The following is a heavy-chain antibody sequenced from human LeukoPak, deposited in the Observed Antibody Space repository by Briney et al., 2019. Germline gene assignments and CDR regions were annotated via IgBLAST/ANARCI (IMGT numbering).Heavy chain of an antibody. CDR1: GGSISSYY. V-gene: IGHV4-4*09. CDR3: ARHGSVRSPLGP. Sequence: SETLSLTCTVSGGSISSYYWSWIRQPPGKGLEWIGYIYATGSTNYNPSLKSRVTISVDTSKNQFSLNLRSVTAADTAAYYCARHGSVRSPLGPWGQGTLVTVSS. J-gene: IGHJ5*02. CDR2: IYATGST. D-gene: IGHD3-10*01.